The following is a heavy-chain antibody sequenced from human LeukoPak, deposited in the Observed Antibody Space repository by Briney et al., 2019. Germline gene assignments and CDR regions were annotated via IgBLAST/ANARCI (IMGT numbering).Heavy chain of an antibody. J-gene: IGHJ4*02. V-gene: IGHV2-70*11. D-gene: IGHD7-27*01. CDR3: ARMRYVRTGDFDFDH. CDR1: GFSLSGSSLS. CDR2: IDWDDDK. Sequence: SGPALVKPTETLTLTCTFSGFSLSGSSLSMSWIRQPPGKALEWLARIDWDDDKYYNTSLRTRLTISKDTSKNQAVLRMTNLDPVDTATYYCARMRYVRTGDFDFDHWGQGILVTVSS.